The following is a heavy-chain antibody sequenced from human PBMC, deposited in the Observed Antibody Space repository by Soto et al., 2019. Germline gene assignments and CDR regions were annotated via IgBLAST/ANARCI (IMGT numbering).Heavy chain of an antibody. CDR3: TGEVASGY. V-gene: IGHV3-30*03. CDR1: GFTVSSKG. Sequence: QVQLVESGGGVVQPERSLRLSCSVSGFTVSSKGMHWVRQAPGKGLERVAVISRDGRTKFYADSVEGRFTISKDSSRNTLFLEMDSLRSDDTAVYYCTGEVASGYWGQGTLVTVSS. CDR2: ISRDGRTK. J-gene: IGHJ4*02. D-gene: IGHD2-8*02.